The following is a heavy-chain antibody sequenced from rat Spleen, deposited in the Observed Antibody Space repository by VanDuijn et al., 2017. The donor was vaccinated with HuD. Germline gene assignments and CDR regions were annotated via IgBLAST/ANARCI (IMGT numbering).Heavy chain of an antibody. D-gene: IGHD1-11*01. Sequence: EVQVVESGGGLVQPKGSLKLSCAASGFTFSDYNMAWVRQAPKKGLEWVATIIYDDSRTFYRDSVKGRFTVSRDNAKSTLYLQMDSLRSEDTATYFCATRDGGYPYWGQGAMVTVSS. CDR1: GFTFSDYN. J-gene: IGHJ2*01. V-gene: IGHV5S10*01. CDR3: ATRDGGYPY. CDR2: IIYDDSRT.